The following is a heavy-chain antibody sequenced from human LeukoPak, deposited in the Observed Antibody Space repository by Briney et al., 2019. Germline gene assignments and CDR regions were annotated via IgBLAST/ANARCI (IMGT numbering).Heavy chain of an antibody. CDR3: ARVDYSNYLSWFDP. CDR1: GFTFSSYG. Sequence: PGGSLRLSCAASGFTFSSYGMSWVRQAPGKGLEWVSSISGSSGGTYYADSVKGRFTISRDNAKNSLYLQMNSLRAEDTAVYYCARVDYSNYLSWFDPWGQGTLVTVSS. CDR2: ISGSSGGT. D-gene: IGHD4-11*01. V-gene: IGHV3-21*01. J-gene: IGHJ5*02.